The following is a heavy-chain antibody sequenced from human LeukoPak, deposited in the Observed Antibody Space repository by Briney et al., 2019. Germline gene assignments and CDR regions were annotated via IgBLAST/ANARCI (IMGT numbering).Heavy chain of an antibody. D-gene: IGHD6-6*01. CDR1: VFTFSSHA. CDR2: ISGSGDIK. J-gene: IGHJ4*02. V-gene: IGHV3-23*01. CDR3: ARGEWSSSPSDY. Sequence: GGSLRLSCAASVFTFSSHAMSWGREAPGKGLEWVSGISGSGDIKYYADSVKGRFTMSRDNSKNTRYLQMNSLRAEDTAVYYCARGEWSSSPSDYWGQGTLVTVSS.